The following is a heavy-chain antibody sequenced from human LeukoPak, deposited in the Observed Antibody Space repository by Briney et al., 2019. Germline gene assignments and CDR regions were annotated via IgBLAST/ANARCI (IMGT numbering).Heavy chain of an antibody. CDR2: INPNSGGT. J-gene: IGHJ4*02. D-gene: IGHD5-12*01. Sequence: ASVKVSCKASGYTFTGYYMHWVRQAPGQGLEWMGWINPNSGGTNYAQKFQGRVTMTRDTSISTAYMELSRLRSDDTAVYYCARPLSGYDYTGFDYWGQGTLVTVSS. CDR1: GYTFTGYY. CDR3: ARPLSGYDYTGFDY. V-gene: IGHV1-2*02.